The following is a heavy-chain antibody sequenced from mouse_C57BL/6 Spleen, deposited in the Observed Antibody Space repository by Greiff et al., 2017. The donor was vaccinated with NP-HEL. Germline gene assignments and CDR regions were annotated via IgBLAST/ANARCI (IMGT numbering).Heavy chain of an antibody. CDR3: AKKGYYGYDDAMDY. Sequence: VQLQQSGPGLVQPSQSLSITCTVSGFSLTSYGVHWVRQSPGKGLEWLGVIWRGGSTDYNAAFMSRLSITKDNSKSQVFFKMNSLQADDTAIYYCAKKGYYGYDDAMDYWGQGTSVTVSS. CDR1: GFSLTSYG. D-gene: IGHD2-2*01. CDR2: IWRGGST. J-gene: IGHJ4*01. V-gene: IGHV2-5*01.